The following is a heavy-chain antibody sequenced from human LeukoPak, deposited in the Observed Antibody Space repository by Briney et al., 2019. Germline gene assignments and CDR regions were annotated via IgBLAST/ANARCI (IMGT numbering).Heavy chain of an antibody. CDR1: GGSISSSSYY. J-gene: IGHJ4*02. CDR2: VFYTGTT. CDR3: ARSNGTWRYFFDS. V-gene: IGHV4-39*01. Sequence: SETLSLTCTVSGGSISSSSYYWGWIRQPPGKRLEWIGSVFYTGTTYCNPSLKSRVTISVDTSKTQYSLRPSSVTATDTAVYYCARSNGTWRYFFDSWGQGTLVTVSS. D-gene: IGHD1-14*01.